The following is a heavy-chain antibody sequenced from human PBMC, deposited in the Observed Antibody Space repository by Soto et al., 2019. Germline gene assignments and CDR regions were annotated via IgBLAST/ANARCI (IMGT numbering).Heavy chain of an antibody. D-gene: IGHD4-17*01. CDR1: GFIFTNAW. CDR2: IKGKTDGGAI. Sequence: GGSLRLSCAVSGFIFTNAWMNWVRQTPGKGLEWVGRIKGKTDGGAIDYADLAKGRFTISGDDSKNTVFLQMNSLETEDTAVYYCATSGTMVYGDSTRPHFDYWGQGTLVTVSS. V-gene: IGHV3-15*07. J-gene: IGHJ4*02. CDR3: ATSGTMVYGDSTRPHFDY.